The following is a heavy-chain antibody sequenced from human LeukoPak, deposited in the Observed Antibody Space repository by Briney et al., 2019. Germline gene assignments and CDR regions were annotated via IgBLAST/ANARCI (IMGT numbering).Heavy chain of an antibody. V-gene: IGHV4-34*01. CDR2: INHSGST. Sequence: SGTLSLTCAVYGGSFSGYYWSWIRQPPGKGLEWIGEINHSGSTNYNPSLKSRVTISVDTSKNQFSLKLSSVTAADTAVYYCARVPDWGSGYYYYFDYWGQGTLVTVSS. CDR3: ARVPDWGSGYYYYFDY. J-gene: IGHJ4*02. CDR1: GGSFSGYY. D-gene: IGHD3-22*01.